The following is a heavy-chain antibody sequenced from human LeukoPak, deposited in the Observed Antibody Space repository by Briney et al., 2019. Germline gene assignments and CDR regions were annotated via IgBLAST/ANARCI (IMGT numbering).Heavy chain of an antibody. V-gene: IGHV3-23*01. Sequence: GRSLRLSCVASGFTFSSYAMSWVRQAPGRGLEWVSGINGSGHETWYTDSVKGRFTISRDNSKNTLYLQMNSLRAEDTAVYHCAKDYRGSDPMFDFWGQGTLIAVSS. CDR1: GFTFSSYA. J-gene: IGHJ4*02. D-gene: IGHD3-10*01. CDR2: INGSGHET. CDR3: AKDYRGSDPMFDF.